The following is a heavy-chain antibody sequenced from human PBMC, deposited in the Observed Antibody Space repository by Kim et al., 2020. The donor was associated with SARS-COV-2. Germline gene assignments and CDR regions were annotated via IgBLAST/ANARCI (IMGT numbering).Heavy chain of an antibody. V-gene: IGHV3-33*01. D-gene: IGHD3-16*01. CDR2: IWYDGSNK. CDR3: ARARWGDAFDI. CDR1: GFTFSSYG. Sequence: GGSLRLSCAASGFTFSSYGMHWVRQAPGKGLEWVAVIWYDGSNKYYADSVKGRFTISRDNSKNTLYLQMNSLRAEDTAVYYCARARWGDAFDIWGQGTMVTVSS. J-gene: IGHJ3*02.